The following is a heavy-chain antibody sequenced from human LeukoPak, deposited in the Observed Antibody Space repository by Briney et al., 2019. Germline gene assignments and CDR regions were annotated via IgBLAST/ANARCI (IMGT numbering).Heavy chain of an antibody. CDR2: ISGSGGST. J-gene: IGHJ4*02. Sequence: GGSLRLSCAASGFTFSSYAMSWVRQAPGKGLEWVSAISGSGGSTYYADSVKGRFTLSRDNSKNTLYLQMNSLRAEDTAVYYCAKENPRSSWSFDPYFDYWGQGTLVTVSS. CDR3: AKENPRSSWSFDPYFDY. V-gene: IGHV3-23*01. D-gene: IGHD6-13*01. CDR1: GFTFSSYA.